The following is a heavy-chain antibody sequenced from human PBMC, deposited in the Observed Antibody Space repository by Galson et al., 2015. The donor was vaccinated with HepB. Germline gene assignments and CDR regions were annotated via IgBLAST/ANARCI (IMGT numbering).Heavy chain of an antibody. CDR3: ARGRGNDYVWGSYRSRDYYYMDV. J-gene: IGHJ6*03. V-gene: IGHV6-1*01. Sequence: CAISGDSVSSNSAAWNWIRQSPSRGLEWLGRTYYRSKWYNDYAVSVKSRITINPDTSKNQFSLQLNSVTPEDTAVYYCARGRGNDYVWGSYRSRDYYYMDVWGKGTTVTVSS. CDR2: TYYRSKWYN. CDR1: GDSVSSNSAA. D-gene: IGHD3-16*02.